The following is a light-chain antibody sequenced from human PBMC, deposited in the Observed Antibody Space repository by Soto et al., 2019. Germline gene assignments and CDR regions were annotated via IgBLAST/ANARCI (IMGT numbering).Light chain of an antibody. CDR3: QQRGKWPST. V-gene: IGKV3-11*01. Sequence: EIVLAQSPATLSLSPGERATLSCRASQSVGNFLAWYQHRPGQAPRLLILNASTRATGIPPRFSGSGSGTDLALTISRLEPEDFAVYYCQQRGKWPSTFGPGTKVEMK. CDR1: QSVGNF. J-gene: IGKJ2*02. CDR2: NAS.